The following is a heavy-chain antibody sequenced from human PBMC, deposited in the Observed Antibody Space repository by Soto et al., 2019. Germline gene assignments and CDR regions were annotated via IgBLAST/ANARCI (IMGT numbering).Heavy chain of an antibody. Sequence: GGSLRLSCAASGFTFSSYAMSWVRQAPGKGLEWVSAISGSGGSTYYADSVKGRFTISRDNSKNTLYLQMNSLRAEDTPVYYCARLRSDIVLMVYDYWGQGTLVTVSS. J-gene: IGHJ4*02. CDR3: ARLRSDIVLMVYDY. V-gene: IGHV3-23*01. D-gene: IGHD2-8*01. CDR1: GFTFSSYA. CDR2: ISGSGGST.